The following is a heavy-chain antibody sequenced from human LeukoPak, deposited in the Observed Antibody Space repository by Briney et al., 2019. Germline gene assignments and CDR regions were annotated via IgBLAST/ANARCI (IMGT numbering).Heavy chain of an antibody. CDR3: ARPTRITMVRGVMREYYFDY. Sequence: GESLKISCKGSGYSFTSYWIGWVRQMPGKGLEWMGIIYPGDSDTRYSPSFQGHVTISADKSISTAYLQWSSLKASDTAMYYCARPTRITMVRGVMREYYFDYWGQGTLVTVSS. D-gene: IGHD3-10*01. V-gene: IGHV5-51*01. CDR1: GYSFTSYW. CDR2: IYPGDSDT. J-gene: IGHJ4*02.